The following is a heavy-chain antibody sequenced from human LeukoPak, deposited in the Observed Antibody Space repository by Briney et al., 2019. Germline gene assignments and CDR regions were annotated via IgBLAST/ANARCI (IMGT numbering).Heavy chain of an antibody. Sequence: PGGSLRLSCAASGFTFSGYAMHWVRQAPGKGLEYVSAISSNGGSTYYANSVKGRFTISRDDSKNTLYLQMGSLRAEDMAVYYCARDTSDIVATNFDYWGQGTLVTVSS. CDR2: ISSNGGST. CDR1: GFTFSGYA. V-gene: IGHV3-64*01. J-gene: IGHJ4*02. CDR3: ARDTSDIVATNFDY. D-gene: IGHD5-12*01.